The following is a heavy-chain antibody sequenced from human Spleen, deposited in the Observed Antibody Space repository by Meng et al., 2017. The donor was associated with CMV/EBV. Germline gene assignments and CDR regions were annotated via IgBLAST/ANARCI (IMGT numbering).Heavy chain of an antibody. CDR3: AKLPVGQVVTPDY. Sequence: GGSLRLSCVASGFTLSSYEMNWVRQAPGKGLEWVSYISSRGSTIYYADSVKGRFTISRDNAKNSLYLQMNSLRAEDTAVYYCAKLPVGQVVTPDYWGQGTLVTVSS. V-gene: IGHV3-48*03. D-gene: IGHD3-22*01. J-gene: IGHJ4*02. CDR1: GFTLSSYE. CDR2: ISSRGSTI.